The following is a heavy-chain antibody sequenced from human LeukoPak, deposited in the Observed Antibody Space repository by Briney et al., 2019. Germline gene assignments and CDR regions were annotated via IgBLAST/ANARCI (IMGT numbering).Heavy chain of an antibody. CDR2: INHSGST. J-gene: IGHJ6*03. Sequence: SETLSLTCAVSGGSFSGYYWSWIRQPPGKGLEWIGEINHSGSTNYNPSLKSRVAISVDTSKNQFSLKLSSVTAADTAVYYCARVSELEGYMDVWGKGTTVTVSS. CDR1: GGSFSGYY. V-gene: IGHV4-34*01. CDR3: ARVSELEGYMDV. D-gene: IGHD1-7*01.